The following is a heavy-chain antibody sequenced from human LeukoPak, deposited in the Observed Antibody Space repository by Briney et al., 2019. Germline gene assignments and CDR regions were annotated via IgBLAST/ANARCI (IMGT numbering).Heavy chain of an antibody. Sequence: GGSLRLSCTASGFTFSNYWMHWDRQGPGKGLVWVSRIHSDGSSTTYADSVKGRFTISRDNAKNTLYLQMNSLRAEDTAVYYCARGNYYSMDVWGQGTTVTVSS. CDR2: IHSDGSST. V-gene: IGHV3-74*01. J-gene: IGHJ6*02. CDR3: ARGNYYSMDV. CDR1: GFTFSNYW.